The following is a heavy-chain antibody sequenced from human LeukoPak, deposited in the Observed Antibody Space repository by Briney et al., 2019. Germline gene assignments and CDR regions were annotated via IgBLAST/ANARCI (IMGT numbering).Heavy chain of an antibody. V-gene: IGHV4-34*01. Sequence: SETLSLTCAVYGGSFSGYYWSWIRQPPGKGLEWIGEINHSGSINYNPSLKSRVTISVDTSKNQFSLKLSSVTAADTAVYYCARVVLRYFDWLSGDAFDIWGQGTMVTVSS. CDR1: GGSFSGYY. CDR2: INHSGSI. D-gene: IGHD3-9*01. J-gene: IGHJ3*02. CDR3: ARVVLRYFDWLSGDAFDI.